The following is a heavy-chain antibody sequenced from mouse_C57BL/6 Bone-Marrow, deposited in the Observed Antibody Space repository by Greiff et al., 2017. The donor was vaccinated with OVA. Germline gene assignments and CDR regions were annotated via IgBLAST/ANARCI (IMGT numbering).Heavy chain of an antibody. CDR3: ARRWDYWYFDV. V-gene: IGHV5-17*01. D-gene: IGHD4-1*01. CDR1: GFTFSDYG. J-gene: IGHJ1*03. Sequence: EVQLVESGGGLVKPGGSLKLSCAASGFTFSDYGMHWVRQAPEKGLEWVAYISSGSSTIYYADTVKGRFTISRDNAKNTLFMQMSNLRSEDTAMYYCARRWDYWYFDVWGTGTTVTVSS. CDR2: ISSGSSTI.